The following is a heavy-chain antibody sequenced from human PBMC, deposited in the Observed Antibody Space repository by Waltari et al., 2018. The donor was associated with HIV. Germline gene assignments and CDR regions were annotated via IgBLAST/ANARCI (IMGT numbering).Heavy chain of an antibody. J-gene: IGHJ3*01. CDR3: ARSRSDSFDL. CDR2: KKEDGSEK. D-gene: IGHD5-12*01. CDR1: GSTLRSDW. Sequence: EVQLVESGGGLVQPGGSLRPSCDAAGSTLRSDWMTWVRQAPGKGREWVANKKEDGSEKWYVDSGKGRFTNSRDNAKNSVDLQTNSRRAEDTAVYYCARSRSDSFDLWGQGTMVTVSS. V-gene: IGHV3-7*01.